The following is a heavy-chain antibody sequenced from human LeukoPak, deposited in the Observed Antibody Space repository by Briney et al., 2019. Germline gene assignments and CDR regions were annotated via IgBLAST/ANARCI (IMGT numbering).Heavy chain of an antibody. J-gene: IGHJ4*02. V-gene: IGHV1-69*13. CDR3: AREGAYGGFDY. CDR1: GYTLTELS. Sequence: ASVKVSCKVSGYTLTELSMHWVRQAPGKGLEWMGGIIPIFGTANYAQKFQGRVTITADESTSTAYMELSSLRSEDTAVYYCAREGAYGGFDYWGQGTLVTVSS. D-gene: IGHD4-23*01. CDR2: IIPIFGTA.